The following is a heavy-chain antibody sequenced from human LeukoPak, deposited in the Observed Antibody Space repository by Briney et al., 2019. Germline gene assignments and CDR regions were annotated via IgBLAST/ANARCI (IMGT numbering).Heavy chain of an antibody. CDR3: ARERAAGNPSHFDY. CDR1: GGSISSGSYY. Sequence: SETLSLTCTVSGGSISSGSYYWSWIRQPAGKGLEWIGRIYTSRSTNYNPSLKSRVTISVDTSKNQFSLKMNSMTAADTAVYYCARERAAGNPSHFDYWGQGSLVTVSS. J-gene: IGHJ4*02. V-gene: IGHV4-61*02. CDR2: IYTSRST. D-gene: IGHD6-13*01.